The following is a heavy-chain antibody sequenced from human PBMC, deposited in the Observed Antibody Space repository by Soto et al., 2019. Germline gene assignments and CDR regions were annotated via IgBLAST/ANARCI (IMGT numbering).Heavy chain of an antibody. Sequence: ASVKVSCKASGYPFTSYAMHWVRQAPGQRLEWMGWINAGNGNTKYSQKFQGRVTITRDTSASTAYMELSSLRSEDTAVYYCASSGIGYCSGGSCYGFYMDVWGKGTTVTVSS. CDR1: GYPFTSYA. J-gene: IGHJ6*03. V-gene: IGHV1-3*01. CDR2: INAGNGNT. D-gene: IGHD2-15*01. CDR3: ASSGIGYCSGGSCYGFYMDV.